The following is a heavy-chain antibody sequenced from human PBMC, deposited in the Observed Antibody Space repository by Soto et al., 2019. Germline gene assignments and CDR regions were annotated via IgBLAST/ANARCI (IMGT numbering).Heavy chain of an antibody. CDR2: IYYSGST. V-gene: IGHV4-30-4*01. J-gene: IGHJ3*02. D-gene: IGHD1-20*01. CDR1: GGSISSNCYY. Sequence: TLSLTCTVSGGSISSNCYYWSWIRQPPGKGLEWIGYIYYSGSTYYNPSLKSRVTISADTSKTQFSLKLTSVTAADTAVYYCARGRYNWNQGAFDIWGQGTVVTVSS. CDR3: ARGRYNWNQGAFDI.